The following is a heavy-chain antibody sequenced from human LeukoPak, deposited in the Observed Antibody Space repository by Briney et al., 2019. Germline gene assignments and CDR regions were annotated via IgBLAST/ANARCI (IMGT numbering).Heavy chain of an antibody. CDR2: IRSRAYGGTT. CDR1: GFTFGDYA. Sequence: GSLRLSCTGSGFTFGDYAMSWFRQAPGKGLEWVGFIRSRAYGGTTEYAASVKGRFTISRDDSKSIAYLQMNSLKTEDTALYYCTRDGVRSLEWFGFDYWGQGTLVTVSS. D-gene: IGHD3-3*01. V-gene: IGHV3-49*03. CDR3: TRDGVRSLEWFGFDY. J-gene: IGHJ4*02.